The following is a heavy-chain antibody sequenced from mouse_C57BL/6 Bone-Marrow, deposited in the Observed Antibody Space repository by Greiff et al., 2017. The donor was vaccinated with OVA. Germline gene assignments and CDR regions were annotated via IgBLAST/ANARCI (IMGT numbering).Heavy chain of an antibody. V-gene: IGHV3-6*01. CDR3: AREGLRRGTWFAY. D-gene: IGHD2-2*01. J-gene: IGHJ3*01. Sequence: VQLQQSGPGLVKPSQSLSLTCSVTGYSITSGYYWNWIRQFPGNKLEWMGYISYDGSNNYNPSLKNRISITRDTSKNQFFLKLNSVTTEDTATYYCAREGLRRGTWFAYWGQGTLVTVSA. CDR1: GYSITSGYY. CDR2: ISYDGSN.